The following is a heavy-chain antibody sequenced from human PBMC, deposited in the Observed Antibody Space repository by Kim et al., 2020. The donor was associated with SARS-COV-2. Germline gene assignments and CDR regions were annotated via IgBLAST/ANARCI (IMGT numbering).Heavy chain of an antibody. Sequence: ETLSLTCAVYGGSFSGYYWSWIRQPPGKGLEWIGEFNHFGSTNYNPSLKSRVTISVDTSKNQFSLKLISVTAADTAVYYCARGGYSSSWYGSRNWFDPWGQGTLVTVSS. CDR1: GGSFSGYY. V-gene: IGHV4-34*01. D-gene: IGHD6-13*01. J-gene: IGHJ5*02. CDR2: FNHFGST. CDR3: ARGGYSSSWYGSRNWFDP.